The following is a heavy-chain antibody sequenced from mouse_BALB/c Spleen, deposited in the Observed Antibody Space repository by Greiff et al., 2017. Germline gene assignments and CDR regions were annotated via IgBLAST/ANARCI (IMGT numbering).Heavy chain of an antibody. CDR1: GYTFTSYW. Sequence: VQLQQSGAELAKPGASVKMSCKASGYTFTSYWMHWVKQRPGQGLEWIGYINPSTAYTEYNQKFKDKATLTADKSSSTAYMQLSSLTSEDSAVYYCARNGYYVFDYWGQGTTLTVSS. J-gene: IGHJ2*01. V-gene: IGHV1-7*01. CDR2: INPSTAYT. CDR3: ARNGYYVFDY. D-gene: IGHD2-3*01.